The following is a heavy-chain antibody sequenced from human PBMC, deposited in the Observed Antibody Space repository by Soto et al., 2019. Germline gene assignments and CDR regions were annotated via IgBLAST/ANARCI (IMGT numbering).Heavy chain of an antibody. D-gene: IGHD2-2*01. CDR3: ARDKNQLPYNWFDP. V-gene: IGHV1-18*01. Sequence: ASVKVSCKASGYTFTSYGISWVRQAPGQGLEWMGWISAYNGNTNYSQKFQGRVTITRDTSASTAYMELSSLRSEDTAVYYCARDKNQLPYNWFDPWGQGTLVTVSS. J-gene: IGHJ5*02. CDR1: GYTFTSYG. CDR2: ISAYNGNT.